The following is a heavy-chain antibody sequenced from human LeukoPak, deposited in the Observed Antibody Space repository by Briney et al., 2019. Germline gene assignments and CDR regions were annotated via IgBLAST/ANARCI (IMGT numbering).Heavy chain of an antibody. CDR3: ARGRAAAMSWFDP. Sequence: PGGSLRLSCAASGFTFSSYWMSWVRQAPGKGLEWVANIKQDASEKYYVDSEKGRFTISRDNAKNSLYLQMNSLRAEDTAVYYCARGRAAAMSWFDPWGQGTLVTVSS. CDR1: GFTFSSYW. D-gene: IGHD6-13*01. CDR2: IKQDASEK. J-gene: IGHJ5*02. V-gene: IGHV3-7*01.